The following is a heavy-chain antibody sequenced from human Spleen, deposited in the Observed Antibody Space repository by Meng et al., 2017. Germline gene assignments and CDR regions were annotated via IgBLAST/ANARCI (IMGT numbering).Heavy chain of an antibody. CDR2: ISGSGGFT. V-gene: IGHV3-23*01. CDR1: GFTFSTYA. D-gene: IGHD3-10*01. CDR3: AKSLGRITMVRGVTYYYYGMDV. J-gene: IGHJ6*02. Sequence: GESLKISCAASGFTFSTYAMGWVRQAPGKGLEWVSTISGSGGFTYYADSVKGRFTISRDNSKNTLYLQMNSLRAEDTAVYYCAKSLGRITMVRGVTYYYYGMDVWGQGTTVTVSS.